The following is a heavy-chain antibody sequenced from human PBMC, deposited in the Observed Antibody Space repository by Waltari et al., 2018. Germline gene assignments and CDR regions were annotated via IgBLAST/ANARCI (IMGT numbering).Heavy chain of an antibody. CDR3: ARQGGSKRPVTAIPFDY. CDR1: GGSISSSSYY. V-gene: IGHV4-39*01. J-gene: IGHJ4*02. D-gene: IGHD2-21*02. CDR2: IYYSGIT. Sequence: QLQLQESGPGLVKPSETLSLTCTVSGGSISSSSYYWGWIRQPPGKGLEWIGSIYYSGITYYNPSLKSRVTISVDTSKNQFSLKLSSVTAADTAVYYCARQGGSKRPVTAIPFDYWGQGTLVTVSS.